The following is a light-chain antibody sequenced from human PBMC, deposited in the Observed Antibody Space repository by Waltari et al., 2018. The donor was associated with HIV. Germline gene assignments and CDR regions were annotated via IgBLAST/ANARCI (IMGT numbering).Light chain of an antibody. CDR1: SSNIGAGYD. CDR3: QSYDSSLSGSRV. CDR2: GKS. V-gene: IGLV1-40*01. J-gene: IGLJ3*02. Sequence: QSVLTQPPSVSGAPGQRVTISCTGSSSNIGAGYDVHWYQQLPGPPPKPLIYGKSIRPSGVPDRFPGSKSGTSASLAITGLQAEDEADYYCQSYDSSLSGSRVFGGGTKLTVL.